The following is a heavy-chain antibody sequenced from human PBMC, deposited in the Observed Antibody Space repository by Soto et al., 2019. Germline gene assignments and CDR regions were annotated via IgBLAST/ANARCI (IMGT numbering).Heavy chain of an antibody. CDR3: ARDRERGYSYGYRYNWFDP. D-gene: IGHD5-18*01. J-gene: IGHJ5*02. CDR2: IYYTGST. V-gene: IGHV4-59*01. CDR1: GGSISSYY. Sequence: SETLSLTCTFSGGSISSYYWSWIRQPPGKGLEWIGYIYYTGSTNYNPSLKSRVTISVDTSKNQFSLKLTSVTAADTAVYYCARDRERGYSYGYRYNWFDPWGQGTLGTVS.